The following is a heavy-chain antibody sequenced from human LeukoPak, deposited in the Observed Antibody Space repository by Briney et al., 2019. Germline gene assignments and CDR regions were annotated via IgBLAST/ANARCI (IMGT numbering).Heavy chain of an antibody. J-gene: IGHJ6*02. D-gene: IGHD1-1*01. Sequence: SETLSLTCTVSGGSISSYYWSWIRQPPGKGLEWIGYIYYSGSTNYNPSLKSRVTISVDTSKNQFSLKLSSVTAADTAVYYCARDASWNDRYYGMDVWGQGTTVTVSS. CDR1: GGSISSYY. V-gene: IGHV4-59*01. CDR2: IYYSGST. CDR3: ARDASWNDRYYGMDV.